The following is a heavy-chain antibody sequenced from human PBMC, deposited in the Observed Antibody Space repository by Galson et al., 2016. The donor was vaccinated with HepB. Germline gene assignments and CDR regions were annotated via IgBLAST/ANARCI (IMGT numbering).Heavy chain of an antibody. CDR2: IYWDDDR. D-gene: IGHD3-3*01. Sequence: PALVKPTQTLTLTCTFSGFSLTTHAVGVGWLRQPPGKALEWLAIIYWDDDRRYNPSLQNRLTIAKDTSKNQVVLTMTNMDPADTATYFCAHRAWRGARPEGFDYWGQGMLVTVSS. J-gene: IGHJ4*02. CDR1: GFSLTTHAVG. V-gene: IGHV2-5*02. CDR3: AHRAWRGARPEGFDY.